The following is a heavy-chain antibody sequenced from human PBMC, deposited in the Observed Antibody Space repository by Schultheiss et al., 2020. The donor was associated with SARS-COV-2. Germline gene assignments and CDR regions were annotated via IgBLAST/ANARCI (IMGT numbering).Heavy chain of an antibody. Sequence: GGSLRLSCAASGFTFSSYWMHWVRQAPGKGLEWVSGVSWNGSRTHYADSVKGRFTISRDNAKNSLYLQMNSLRAEDTAVYYCARQGIAAAGTVYYYYGMDVWGQGTTVTVSS. CDR1: GFTFSSYW. J-gene: IGHJ6*02. CDR2: VSWNGSRT. V-gene: IGHV3-19*01. D-gene: IGHD6-13*01. CDR3: ARQGIAAAGTVYYYYGMDV.